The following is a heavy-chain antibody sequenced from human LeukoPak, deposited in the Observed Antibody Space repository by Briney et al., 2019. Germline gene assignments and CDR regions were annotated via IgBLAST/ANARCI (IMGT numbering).Heavy chain of an antibody. CDR1: GGSFSGYY. CDR3: ARDADGYNS. Sequence: SETLSLTCAVYGGSFSGYYWSWIRQPPGKGLEWIGEINHSGSTNYNPSLKSRVTISVDTSKNQFSLKLSSVTAADTAVYYCARDADGYNSWGQGTLVTVSS. D-gene: IGHD5-24*01. V-gene: IGHV4-34*01. CDR2: INHSGST. J-gene: IGHJ5*02.